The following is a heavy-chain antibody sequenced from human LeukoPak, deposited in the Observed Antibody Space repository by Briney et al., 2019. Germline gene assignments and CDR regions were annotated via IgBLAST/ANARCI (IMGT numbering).Heavy chain of an antibody. CDR1: GGSISSYH. CDR3: ASEVVVPATPPVVY. Sequence: SETLSLTCTVSGGSISSYHWSWIRQPPGKGLECIGYIYYSGSTNYNPSLQSRVTISVDTSKNQFSLKLSSVTAADTAVYYCASEVVVPATPPVVYWGQGTLVTVSS. CDR2: IYYSGST. V-gene: IGHV4-59*01. J-gene: IGHJ4*02. D-gene: IGHD2-15*01.